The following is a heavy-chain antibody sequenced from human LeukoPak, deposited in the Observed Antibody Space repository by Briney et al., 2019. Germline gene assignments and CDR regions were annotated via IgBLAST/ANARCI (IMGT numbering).Heavy chain of an antibody. V-gene: IGHV1-24*01. CDR2: FDPEDGET. J-gene: IGHJ5*02. CDR3: AARITIWSDWFDP. CDR1: GYTLTELS. Sequence: ASAKVSCKVSGYTLTELSMHWVRQAPGKGLEWMGGFDPEDGETIYAQKFQGRVTMTEDTSTDTAYMELSSLRSEDTAVYYCAARITIWSDWFDPWGQGTLVTVSS. D-gene: IGHD3-3*01.